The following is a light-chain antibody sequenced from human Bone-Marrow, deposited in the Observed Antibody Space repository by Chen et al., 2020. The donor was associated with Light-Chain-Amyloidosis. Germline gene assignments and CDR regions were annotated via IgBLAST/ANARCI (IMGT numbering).Light chain of an antibody. Sequence: NFMLTQPHSVSESPGETVTISCTRSSGSIATNFVQWYQQRPGSSPTTVIFEDNQLPSGVPDRFPGSIDTSSNSASLSISGLTTEDEADYYCQSHDTSNRFVVFGGGTKLTVL. J-gene: IGLJ2*01. CDR2: EDN. CDR1: SGSIATNF. V-gene: IGLV6-57*01. CDR3: QSHDTSNRFVV.